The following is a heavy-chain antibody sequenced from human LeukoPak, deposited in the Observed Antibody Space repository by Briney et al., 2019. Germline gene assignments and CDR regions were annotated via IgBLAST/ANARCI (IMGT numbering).Heavy chain of an antibody. V-gene: IGHV4-61*02. J-gene: IGHJ4*02. CDR2: IYTRGST. CDR1: GGSISSGNYY. CDR3: ARREYNYGSYYFDY. D-gene: IGHD5-18*01. Sequence: SQTLSLTCTVSGGSISSGNYYWSWTRQPAGKGLEWIGRIYTRGSTKYTPSLKSRVTMSVDTSKNQFSLKLSSVTAADTAVYYCARREYNYGSYYFDYWGQGTLVTVSS.